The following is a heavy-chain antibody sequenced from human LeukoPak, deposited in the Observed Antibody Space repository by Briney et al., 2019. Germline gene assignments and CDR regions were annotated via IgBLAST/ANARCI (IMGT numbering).Heavy chain of an antibody. V-gene: IGHV1-69*13. D-gene: IGHD5-24*01. CDR1: GGTFSSYA. J-gene: IGHJ6*02. CDR2: IIPIFGTA. CDR3: ARVVLGRRWLQTSYYYGMDV. Sequence: SVKVTCKASGGTFSSYAISWVRQAPGQGLEWMGGIIPIFGTANYAQKFQGRVTITADESTSTAYLELSSLTSEDTAVYYCARVVLGRRWLQTSYYYGMDVWGQGTTVTVSS.